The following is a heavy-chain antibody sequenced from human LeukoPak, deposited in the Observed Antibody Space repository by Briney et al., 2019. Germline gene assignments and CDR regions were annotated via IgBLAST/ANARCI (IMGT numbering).Heavy chain of an antibody. D-gene: IGHD3-3*01. V-gene: IGHV3-30*04. Sequence: PGGSLRLSCAASGLTFSNYAMHWVRQAPGKGLEWVAVISDDGSNEYYADSMKGRFTISRDNSKNTLYLQMNSLRAEDTAVYYCARDFRDRFLEYLSNWFDPWGQGTLVTVSS. CDR2: ISDDGSNE. CDR3: ARDFRDRFLEYLSNWFDP. J-gene: IGHJ5*02. CDR1: GLTFSNYA.